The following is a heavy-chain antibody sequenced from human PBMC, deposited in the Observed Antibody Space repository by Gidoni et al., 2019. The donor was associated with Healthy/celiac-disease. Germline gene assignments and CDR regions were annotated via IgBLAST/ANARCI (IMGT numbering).Heavy chain of an antibody. CDR2: MSGSGGST. V-gene: IGHV3-23*01. Sequence: EVQLLESGGGLVQPGGSLRLSCAVSGLTFSSYAMSWVRQAPGKGLEWVSAMSGSGGSTYYADSVKGRFTISRDNSKNTLYLQMNSLRAEDTAVYYCAKEFYSTYYYGMDVWGQGTTVTVSS. D-gene: IGHD4-4*01. J-gene: IGHJ6*02. CDR1: GLTFSSYA. CDR3: AKEFYSTYYYGMDV.